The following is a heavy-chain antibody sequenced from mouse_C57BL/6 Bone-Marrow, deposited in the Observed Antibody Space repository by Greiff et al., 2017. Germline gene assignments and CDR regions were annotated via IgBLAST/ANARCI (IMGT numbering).Heavy chain of an antibody. Sequence: VQLQQSGPVLVKPGASVKMSCKASGSTFTDYYMNWVKQSHGKSLEWIGVINPYNGGTSYNQKFKGKATLTVDKSSSTAYMELNSLTSEDSAVYYCARRVDYGSSSYYFDYWGQGTTLTVSS. CDR2: INPYNGGT. D-gene: IGHD1-1*01. J-gene: IGHJ2*01. V-gene: IGHV1-19*01. CDR3: ARRVDYGSSSYYFDY. CDR1: GSTFTDYY.